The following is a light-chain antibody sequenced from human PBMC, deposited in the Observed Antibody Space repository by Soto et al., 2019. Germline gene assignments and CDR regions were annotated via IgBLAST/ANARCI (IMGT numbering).Light chain of an antibody. J-gene: IGLJ1*01. V-gene: IGLV2-14*01. CDR3: SSYTSSSTS. Sequence: QSALTQPASVSGSPGQSITISCTGTSSDVGGYNYVSWCQQHPGKAPKLMIYEVSNRPSGVSNRFSGSKSGNTASLTISGLQAEDEADYYCSSYTSSSTSFGTGTKVTVL. CDR2: EVS. CDR1: SSDVGGYNY.